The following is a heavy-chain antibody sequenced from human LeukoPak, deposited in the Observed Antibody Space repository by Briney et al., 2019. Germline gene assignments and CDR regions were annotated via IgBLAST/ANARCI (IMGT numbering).Heavy chain of an antibody. Sequence: TGGSLRLSCAGSGFTFSNYWMSWVRQAPGKGLEWVANIKQHGSEKYYVDSVKGRFTISRDDAKNSLYLQMNSLRAEDTAVYYCARLWPFDYWGQGTLVTVSS. CDR2: IKQHGSEK. CDR3: ARLWPFDY. V-gene: IGHV3-7*01. CDR1: GFTFSNYW. D-gene: IGHD2-21*01. J-gene: IGHJ4*02.